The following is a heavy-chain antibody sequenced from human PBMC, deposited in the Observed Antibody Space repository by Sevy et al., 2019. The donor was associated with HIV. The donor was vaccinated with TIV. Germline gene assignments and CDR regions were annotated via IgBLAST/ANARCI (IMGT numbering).Heavy chain of an antibody. CDR3: TRWKGAQSIFGN. Sequence: GGSLRLSCTASGFTFGDYCMSWVRQAPGKGLEWVAFLKSKAYGGTVDHAASVKGRFTISRDDSKSIAYLQMNDLNTGDTGVYDCTRWKGAQSIFGNWGQGALVTVSS. J-gene: IGHJ4*02. D-gene: IGHD1-1*01. V-gene: IGHV3-49*04. CDR1: GFTFGDYC. CDR2: LKSKAYGGTV.